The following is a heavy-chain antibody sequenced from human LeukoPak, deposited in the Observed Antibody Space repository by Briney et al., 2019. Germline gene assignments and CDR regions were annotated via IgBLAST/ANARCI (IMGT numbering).Heavy chain of an antibody. CDR3: ARFRDTGDWFDP. CDR2: IYYSGST. CDR1: GGSISSGGYS. V-gene: IGHV4-31*03. Sequence: SETLSLTCTVSGGSISSGGYSWSWIRQHPGKGLEWIGYIYYSGSTYYNPSLKSRVTISVDTSKNQFSLKLSSVTAADTAVYYCARFRDTGDWFDPWGQGTLVTVSS. J-gene: IGHJ5*02. D-gene: IGHD1-14*01.